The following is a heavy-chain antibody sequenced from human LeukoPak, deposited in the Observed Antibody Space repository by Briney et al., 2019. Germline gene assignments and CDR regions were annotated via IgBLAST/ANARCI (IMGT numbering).Heavy chain of an antibody. V-gene: IGHV4-4*02. J-gene: IGHJ4*02. D-gene: IGHD4-17*01. CDR1: GGSISSSNW. CDR2: IYHSGST. Sequence: KPSETLSLTCAVSGGSISSSNWWSWVRQPPGKGLEWIGEIYHSGSTNYNPSLKSRVTISVDTSKNQFSLKLSSVTAADTAVYYCARGGGDYGAYFDYWGQGTLVTVSS. CDR3: ARGGGDYGAYFDY.